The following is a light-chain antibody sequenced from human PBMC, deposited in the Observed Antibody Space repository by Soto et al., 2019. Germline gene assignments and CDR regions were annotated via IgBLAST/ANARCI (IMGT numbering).Light chain of an antibody. J-gene: IGKJ4*02. V-gene: IGKV3-15*01. CDR2: GAS. Sequence: SFRASQSVSSNLAWYQQKPGQAPRLFIYGASTRATGIPARFSGSGFGKEFNVSISSMMAEDSAVYYSQQDNGWPTCGGGTKVDIK. CDR3: QQDNGWPT. CDR1: QSVSSN.